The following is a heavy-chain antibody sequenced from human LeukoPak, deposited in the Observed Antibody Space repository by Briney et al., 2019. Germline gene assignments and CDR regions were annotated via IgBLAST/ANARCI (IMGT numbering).Heavy chain of an antibody. CDR2: ISTDGKNE. CDR3: AGGPAFTGRHYY. J-gene: IGHJ4*02. CDR1: GFTFSNYA. V-gene: IGHV3-30*04. Sequence: GRSLRLSCAVSGFTFSNYAMHWVPQAPGKGLEWVAVISTDGKNEYYADSVKGRFTISRDNSRNTLYLQMNSLRAADTAVFYCAGGPAFTGRHYYWGQGTLVTVSS. D-gene: IGHD7-27*01.